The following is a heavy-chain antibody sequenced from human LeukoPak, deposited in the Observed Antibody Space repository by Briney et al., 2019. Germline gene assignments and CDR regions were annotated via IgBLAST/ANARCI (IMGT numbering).Heavy chain of an antibody. CDR2: IYYSGST. CDR3: ARDATMMGNYFNY. Sequence: PSETLSLTCAVSGGSFSGHYWNWIRQPPGKGLEWIGSIYYSGSTYYNPSLKSRVTISVDTSKNQFSLKLSSVTAADTAVYYCARDATMMGNYFNYWGQGTLVTVSS. CDR1: GGSFSGHY. V-gene: IGHV4-38-2*02. J-gene: IGHJ4*02. D-gene: IGHD5-12*01.